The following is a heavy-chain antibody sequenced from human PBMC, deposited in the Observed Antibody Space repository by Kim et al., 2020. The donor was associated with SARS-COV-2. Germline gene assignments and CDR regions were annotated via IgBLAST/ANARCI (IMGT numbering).Heavy chain of an antibody. CDR3: ARDLGYCSGGSCYAGNFFDY. V-gene: IGHV1-18*01. J-gene: IGHJ4*02. CDR1: GYTFTSYG. CDR2: ISAYNGNT. Sequence: ASVKVSCKASGYTFTSYGISWVRQAPGQGLEWMGWISAYNGNTNYAQKLQGRVTMTTDTSTSTAYMELRSLRSDDTAVYYCARDLGYCSGGSCYAGNFFDYWGQGTLVTVSS. D-gene: IGHD2-15*01.